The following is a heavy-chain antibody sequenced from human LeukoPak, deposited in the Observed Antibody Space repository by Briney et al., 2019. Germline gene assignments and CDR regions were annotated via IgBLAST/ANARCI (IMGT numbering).Heavy chain of an antibody. D-gene: IGHD3-10*01. Sequence: ASVKVSCKASGYTFTGYYMHWVRQAPGQGLEWMVWINPNSGGTISSQNFQGRVTLTRDTSISTAYMELSRLRSDDTAVYYCAREADNTMVRGASFDQWGQGTLVTVSS. CDR3: AREADNTMVRGASFDQ. CDR1: GYTFTGYY. J-gene: IGHJ4*02. CDR2: INPNSGGT. V-gene: IGHV1-2*02.